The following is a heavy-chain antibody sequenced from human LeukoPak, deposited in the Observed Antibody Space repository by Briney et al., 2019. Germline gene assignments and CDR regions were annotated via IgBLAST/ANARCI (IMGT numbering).Heavy chain of an antibody. Sequence: PSETLSLTCTVSGGSISSSSYYWGWIRQPPGKGLEWIGSIYYSGSTYYNPSLKSRVTISVDTSKNQFSLKLSSVTAADTAVYYCARNVIAARLVSFDYWGQGTLVTVSS. CDR1: GGSISSSSYY. CDR2: IYYSGST. J-gene: IGHJ4*02. D-gene: IGHD6-6*01. V-gene: IGHV4-39*07. CDR3: ARNVIAARLVSFDY.